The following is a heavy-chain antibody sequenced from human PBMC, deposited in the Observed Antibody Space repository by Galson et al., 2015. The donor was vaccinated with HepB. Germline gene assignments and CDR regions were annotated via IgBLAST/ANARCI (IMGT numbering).Heavy chain of an antibody. D-gene: IGHD5-24*01. CDR1: GGTFRTYA. CDR2: IIPIFGTT. V-gene: IGHV1-69*13. CDR3: ARRPLRDGYNLDYFDC. J-gene: IGHJ4*01. Sequence: SVKVSCKASGGTFRTYAINWVRQAPGRGLQWMGAIIPIFGTTNYAQHFQGKVTITAVTVTADESTSTTYVELSSLRPEDTAVYYGARRPLRDGYNLDYFDCWGQGTLVTVSS.